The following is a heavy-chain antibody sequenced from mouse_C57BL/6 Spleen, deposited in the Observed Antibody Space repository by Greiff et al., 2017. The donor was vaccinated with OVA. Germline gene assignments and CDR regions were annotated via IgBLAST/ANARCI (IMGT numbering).Heavy chain of an antibody. CDR3: ARRAYYSNYPFDY. V-gene: IGHV1-59*01. Sequence: VQLQQPGAELVRPGTSVKLSCKASGYTFTSYWMHWVKQRPGQGLEWIGVIDPSDSYTNYNQKFKGKATLTVDTSSSTAYMQLSSLTSEDSAVYYCARRAYYSNYPFDYWGQGTTLTVSS. CDR1: GYTFTSYW. D-gene: IGHD2-5*01. J-gene: IGHJ2*01. CDR2: IDPSDSYT.